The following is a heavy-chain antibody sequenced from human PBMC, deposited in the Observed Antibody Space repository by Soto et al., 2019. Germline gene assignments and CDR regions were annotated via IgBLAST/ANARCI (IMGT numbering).Heavy chain of an antibody. CDR1: GYTFTSYG. J-gene: IGHJ4*02. Sequence: ASVKVSCKASGYTFTSYGISWVRQAPGQGLEWMGWISAYNGNTNYAQKLQGRVTMTTDTSTSTAYMELRSLRSDDTAVYYCARSSRKPYSSSWFFDYWGQGTLVTVSS. CDR2: ISAYNGNT. V-gene: IGHV1-18*01. D-gene: IGHD6-13*01. CDR3: ARSSRKPYSSSWFFDY.